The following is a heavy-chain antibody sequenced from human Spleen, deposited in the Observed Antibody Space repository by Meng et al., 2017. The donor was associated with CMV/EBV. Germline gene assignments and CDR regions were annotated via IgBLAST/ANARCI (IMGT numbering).Heavy chain of an antibody. Sequence: QGQRQQPGQGLVKPPATLSLTGRVSGVSISTHYWSWIRQTPGKGLEWIASIHYTGRADYSPSLKSRVTVSVDTSGSQLSLKLSSVTTADTAMYYCAERGGGYWGQGILVTVSS. CDR3: AERGGGY. D-gene: IGHD1-1*01. CDR1: GVSISTHY. J-gene: IGHJ4*02. V-gene: IGHV4-59*11. CDR2: IHYTGRA.